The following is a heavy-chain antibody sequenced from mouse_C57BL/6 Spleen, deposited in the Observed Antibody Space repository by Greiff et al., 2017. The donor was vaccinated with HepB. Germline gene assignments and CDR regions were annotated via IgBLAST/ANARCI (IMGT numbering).Heavy chain of an antibody. D-gene: IGHD1-1*01. V-gene: IGHV1-15*01. Sequence: VQRVESGAELVRPGASVTLSCKASGYTFTDYEMHWVKQTPVHGLEWIGAIDPETGGTAYNQKFKGKAILTADKSSSTAYMELRSLTSEDSAVYYCTRWSYPYYYGSRGDYWGQGTTLTVSS. CDR3: TRWSYPYYYGSRGDY. CDR2: IDPETGGT. J-gene: IGHJ2*01. CDR1: GYTFTDYE.